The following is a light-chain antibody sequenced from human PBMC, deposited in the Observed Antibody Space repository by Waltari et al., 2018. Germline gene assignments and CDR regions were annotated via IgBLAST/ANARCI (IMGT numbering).Light chain of an antibody. J-gene: IGKJ4*01. V-gene: IGKV3-11*01. CDR1: KIVCTY. CDR2: DTS. Sequence: IVLIQSPSILSFSPGQTSTLSCRAHKIVCTYLAWYQQRPGQSPRLLIYDTSYRATGIPARFSGSGSGTDFTLTISSLQPEDFAVYYCQQRRNWPLTFGRGTRVQI. CDR3: QQRRNWPLT.